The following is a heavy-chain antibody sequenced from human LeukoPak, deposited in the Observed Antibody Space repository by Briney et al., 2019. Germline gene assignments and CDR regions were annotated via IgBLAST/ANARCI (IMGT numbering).Heavy chain of an antibody. CDR2: INPSGGST. J-gene: IGHJ4*02. V-gene: IGHV1-46*01. CDR3: ARGRYSYGPPQWYYFDY. D-gene: IGHD5-18*01. CDR1: GYTFTSYY. Sequence: GASVKVSCKASGYTFTSYYMHWVRQAPGQGLEWMGIINPSGGSTSYAQKFQGRVTMTRDMSTSTVYMELSSLRSEDTAVYYCARGRYSYGPPQWYYFDYWGQGTLVTVSS.